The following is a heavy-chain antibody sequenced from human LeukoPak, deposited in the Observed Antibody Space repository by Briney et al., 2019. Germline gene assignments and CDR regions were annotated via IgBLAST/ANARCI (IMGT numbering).Heavy chain of an antibody. V-gene: IGHV3-7*03. Sequence: GGSLRLSCAASGFTFSSYWMSWVRQAPGKGLEWVANIKQDGSEKYYVDSVKGRFTISRDNAKNSLYLQMNGLRAEDTAVYYCAREFGSGSYSLFYWGQGTLVTVSS. CDR1: GFTFSSYW. D-gene: IGHD3-10*01. J-gene: IGHJ4*02. CDR3: AREFGSGSYSLFY. CDR2: IKQDGSEK.